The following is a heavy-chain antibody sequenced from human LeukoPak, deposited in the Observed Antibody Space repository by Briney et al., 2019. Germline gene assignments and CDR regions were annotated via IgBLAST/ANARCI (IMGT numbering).Heavy chain of an antibody. J-gene: IGHJ4*02. D-gene: IGHD2-2*01. CDR1: GGTFSSYA. CDR2: IIPILGIA. Sequence: SVKVSCKASGGTFSSYAISWVRQAPGQGLEWMGRIIPILGIANYAQKFQGRVTITADKSTSTAYMELSSLRSEDTAVYYCARERDLGYCSSTSCCVLDCWGQGTLVTVSS. CDR3: ARERDLGYCSSTSCCVLDC. V-gene: IGHV1-69*04.